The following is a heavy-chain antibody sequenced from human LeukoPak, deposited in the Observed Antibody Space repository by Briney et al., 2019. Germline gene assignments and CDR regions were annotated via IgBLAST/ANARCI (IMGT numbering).Heavy chain of an antibody. Sequence: ASVNVSCKASGYTFTSYGISWVRQAPGQGLEWMGWISAYNGNTNYAQKLQGRVTMTTDTSTSAAYMELRSLRSDDTAVYYCARGDDSSGYDAFDIWGQGTMVTVSS. J-gene: IGHJ3*02. CDR2: ISAYNGNT. CDR1: GYTFTSYG. CDR3: ARGDDSSGYDAFDI. V-gene: IGHV1-18*01. D-gene: IGHD3-22*01.